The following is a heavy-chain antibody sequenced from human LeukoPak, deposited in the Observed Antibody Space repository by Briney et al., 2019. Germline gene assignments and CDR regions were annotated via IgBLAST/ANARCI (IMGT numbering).Heavy chain of an antibody. V-gene: IGHV3-30*14. CDR1: GFAFSNFA. Sequence: GGSLRLSCAASGFAFSNFAMHWVRQAPGKGLEWVAVVSYEGTIKYYTDSAKGRFTISRDNSANIISLQMNNLTTEDTAAYYCAREKFDSWGQGTLVAVSP. J-gene: IGHJ5*01. CDR3: AREKFDS. CDR2: VSYEGTIK.